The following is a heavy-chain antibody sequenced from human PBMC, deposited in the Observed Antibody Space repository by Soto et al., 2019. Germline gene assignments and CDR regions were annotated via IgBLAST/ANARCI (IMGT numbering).Heavy chain of an antibody. Sequence: GGSLRLSCAASGFTFSAYSMNWVRQAPGRGLEWVSSISSSSSHIYYADSVKGRFTISRDNAKNSLYLQMNSPRAEDTAVYYCARDSGRGFDPWGQGTLVTVSS. CDR3: ARDSGRGFDP. J-gene: IGHJ5*02. CDR2: ISSSSSHI. V-gene: IGHV3-21*01. CDR1: GFTFSAYS.